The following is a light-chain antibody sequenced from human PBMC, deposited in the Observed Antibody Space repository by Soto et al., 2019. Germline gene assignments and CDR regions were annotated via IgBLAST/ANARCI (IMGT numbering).Light chain of an antibody. V-gene: IGKV3-15*01. J-gene: IGKJ1*01. Sequence: EIVMTQSPATLSVSQGERATLSCRASQSVNIDLAWYQQKPGQAPRLLIYGASTRATDIPARFSGSGSGTDFTLTISRLEPEDFAVYYCQPYGSAPPSPFGHGTKVDIK. CDR2: GAS. CDR3: QPYGSAPPSP. CDR1: QSVNID.